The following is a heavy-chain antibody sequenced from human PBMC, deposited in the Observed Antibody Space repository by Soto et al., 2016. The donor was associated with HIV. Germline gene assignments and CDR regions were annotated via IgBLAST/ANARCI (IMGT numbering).Heavy chain of an antibody. D-gene: IGHD2-2*01. Sequence: EVQLVESGGGLVKPGGSLRLSCAASGFTFSSYSMNWARQAPGKGLEWVSSISSSSSYIYYADSVKGRFTISRDNAKNSLYLQMNSLRAEDTAVYYCARTGGWYQLLSAFDIWGQGTMVTVSS. CDR1: GFTFSSYS. J-gene: IGHJ3*02. CDR3: ARTGGWYQLLSAFDI. CDR2: ISSSSSYI. V-gene: IGHV3-21*01.